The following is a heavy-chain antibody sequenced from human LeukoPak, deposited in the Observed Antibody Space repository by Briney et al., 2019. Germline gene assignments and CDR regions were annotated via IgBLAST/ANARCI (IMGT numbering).Heavy chain of an antibody. CDR2: IYPDDSDT. CDR1: GYRFTSYW. V-gene: IGHV5-51*01. Sequence: GESLKISCKGSGYRFTSYWIGWVRQMPGKGLEWMGIIYPDDSDTRYNPSFQGQVTISADKSISTAYLQWSSLKASDTAVYYCAIAGNSNTNRYRCFAYWGQRTLVTVSS. D-gene: IGHD2-2*02. J-gene: IGHJ4*02. CDR3: AIAGNSNTNRYRCFAY.